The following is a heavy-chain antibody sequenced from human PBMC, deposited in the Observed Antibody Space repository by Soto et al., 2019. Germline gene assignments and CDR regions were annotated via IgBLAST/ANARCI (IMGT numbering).Heavy chain of an antibody. J-gene: IGHJ4*02. D-gene: IGHD3-9*01. CDR2: IIPIFGTA. CDR3: ARGSLPQTYDILTGYSYYFDY. CDR1: GGTFSSYA. V-gene: IGHV1-69*12. Sequence: QVQLVQSGAEVKKPGSSVKVSCKASGGTFSSYAISWVRQAPGQGLEWMGGIIPIFGTANYAQKFQGRVTITADESTSTAYMKLSSLRSEDTAVYYCARGSLPQTYDILTGYSYYFDYWGQGTLVTVSS.